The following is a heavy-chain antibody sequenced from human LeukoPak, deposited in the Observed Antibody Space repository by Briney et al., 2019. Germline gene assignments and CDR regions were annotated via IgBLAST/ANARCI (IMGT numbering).Heavy chain of an antibody. V-gene: IGHV4-39*07. CDR1: GGSISSSSYY. CDR3: ASGGYSYGFDY. CDR2: IYHNGNT. J-gene: IGHJ4*02. Sequence: TSETLSLTCTVSGGSISSSSYYWGWIRQPPGKGLEWIGYIYHNGNTYYSPSLKSRVTISVDRSKNQLSLKLSSVTAADTAMYYCASGGYSYGFDYWGQGTLVTVS. D-gene: IGHD5-18*01.